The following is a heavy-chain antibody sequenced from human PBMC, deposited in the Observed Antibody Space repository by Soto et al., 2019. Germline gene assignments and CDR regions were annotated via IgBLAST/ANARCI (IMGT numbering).Heavy chain of an antibody. Sequence: EVQLVESGGGLVQPGGSLRLSCAASGFTFSSYWMHWVRQAPGKGLVWVSRTNEDGSTINYADSVKGRFTISRDNAKNVLYGEMTSRRAEDTGVYYCKGDVGGRGGYWGPGTLVTVSS. CDR2: TNEDGSTI. D-gene: IGHD3-16*01. J-gene: IGHJ4*02. CDR3: KGDVGGRGGY. V-gene: IGHV3-74*01. CDR1: GFTFSSYW.